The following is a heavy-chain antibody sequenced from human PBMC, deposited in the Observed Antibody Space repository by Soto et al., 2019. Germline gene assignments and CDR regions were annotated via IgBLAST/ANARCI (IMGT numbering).Heavy chain of an antibody. Sequence: GESLKISCKGSGYSFTSYWIGWVSQMPGKGLEWMGIIYPGDSDTRYSPSFQGQVTTSADKSISTAYLQWSSLKASDTAMYYCARQRRAYYDFWSGYPDYYYGMDVWGQGTTVTVSS. CDR1: GYSFTSYW. J-gene: IGHJ6*02. V-gene: IGHV5-51*01. CDR2: IYPGDSDT. CDR3: ARQRRAYYDFWSGYPDYYYGMDV. D-gene: IGHD3-3*01.